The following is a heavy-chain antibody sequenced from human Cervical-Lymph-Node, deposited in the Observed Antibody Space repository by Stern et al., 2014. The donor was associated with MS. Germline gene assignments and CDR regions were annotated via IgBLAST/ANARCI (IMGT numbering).Heavy chain of an antibody. J-gene: IGHJ4*02. V-gene: IGHV1-69*01. CDR2: IIPIFGPA. CDR3: ARLGSGYDSSYLDF. D-gene: IGHD5-12*01. Sequence: VQLGQSGSVAKKPGSSVKDSCKVSGGTFSTERISWVRQAHGQELEWMGSIIPIFGPADYARQFQDRVTIIADESTSEVHMELSSLRSEDTGVYYCARLGSGYDSSYLDFWGQGSLVTVSS. CDR1: GGTFSTER.